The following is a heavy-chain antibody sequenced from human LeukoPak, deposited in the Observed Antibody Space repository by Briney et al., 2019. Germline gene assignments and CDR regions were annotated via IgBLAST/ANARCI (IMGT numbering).Heavy chain of an antibody. CDR1: GGSISSYY. Sequence: PSETLSLTCTVSGGSISSYYGNWIRQPPGKGLEWIGYIYYRGSTNYNPSLKSRVTISVDTSKNQFSLKLSSATATDTAMYYCARGDDYKSTLFDYWGQGTLVTVSS. V-gene: IGHV4-59*01. D-gene: IGHD5-12*01. J-gene: IGHJ4*02. CDR2: IYYRGST. CDR3: ARGDDYKSTLFDY.